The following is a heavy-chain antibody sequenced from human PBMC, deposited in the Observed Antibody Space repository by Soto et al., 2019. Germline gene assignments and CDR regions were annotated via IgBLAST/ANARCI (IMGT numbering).Heavy chain of an antibody. J-gene: IGHJ4*02. CDR3: ARGVISYDSSGYYYALFDY. Sequence: PGGSLRLSCAASGFTFSSYWMHWVRQAPGKGLVWVSRINSDGSSTSYADSVKGRFTISRDNAKNTLYLQMNSLRAEDTAVYYCARGVISYDSSGYYYALFDYWGQGTLVTVSS. D-gene: IGHD3-22*01. CDR1: GFTFSSYW. CDR2: INSDGSST. V-gene: IGHV3-74*01.